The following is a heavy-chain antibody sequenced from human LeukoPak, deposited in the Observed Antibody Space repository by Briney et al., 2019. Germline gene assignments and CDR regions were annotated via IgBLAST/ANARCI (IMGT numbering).Heavy chain of an antibody. CDR2: INHSGST. D-gene: IGHD2-2*01. CDR1: GGSFSGYY. V-gene: IGHV4-34*01. CDR3: ARSSPDIVVVPAAIEPEPVDY. J-gene: IGHJ4*02. Sequence: SETLSLTCAVYGGSFSGYYWSWIRQPPGKGLEWIGEINHSGSTNYNPSLKSRVTISVDTSKNQFSLKLSSATAADTAVYYCARSSPDIVVVPAAIEPEPVDYWGQGTLVTVSS.